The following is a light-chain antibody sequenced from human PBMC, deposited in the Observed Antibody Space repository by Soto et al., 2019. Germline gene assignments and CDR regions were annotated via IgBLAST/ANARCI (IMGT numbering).Light chain of an antibody. CDR1: SGHSSYI. Sequence: QSVLTQSSSASASLGSSVKLTCTLSSGHSSYIIAWHQQQPGKAPRYLMKLEGSGSYNKGSGVPDRFSGSSSGADRYLTIYTLQFEDEADYYCETWDSRVFGGGTKLTVL. V-gene: IGLV4-60*02. J-gene: IGLJ2*01. CDR3: ETWDSRV. CDR2: LEGSGSY.